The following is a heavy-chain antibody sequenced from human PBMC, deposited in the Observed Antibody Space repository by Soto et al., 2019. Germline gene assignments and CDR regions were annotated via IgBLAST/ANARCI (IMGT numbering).Heavy chain of an antibody. CDR1: GVSFSNFA. V-gene: IGHV1-69*11. J-gene: IGHJ4*02. CDR3: ARGRDGHNSYNFDH. D-gene: IGHD1-1*01. Sequence: ASVKVSCKASGVSFSNFAMSWLRQAPGQGLEWIGSFIPVIDTAKYAQKLQGRVTITADESTRTAYMELTSLRSEDTAVYYCARGRDGHNSYNFDHWGQGSLVTVSS. CDR2: FIPVIDTA.